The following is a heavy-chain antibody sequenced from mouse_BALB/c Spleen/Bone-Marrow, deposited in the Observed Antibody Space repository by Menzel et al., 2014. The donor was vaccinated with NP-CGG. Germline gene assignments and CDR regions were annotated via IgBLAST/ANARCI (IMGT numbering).Heavy chain of an antibody. CDR2: IDPANGNT. CDR3: ARGYDEGFAY. CDR1: GFNIKDTY. V-gene: IGHV14-3*02. D-gene: IGHD2-14*01. J-gene: IGHJ3*01. Sequence: VQLQQPGAELVKPGASVKLSCTASGFNIKDTYMHWVKQRPEQGLEWIGRIDPANGNTKYDPKFQGKATITADTPSNTAYLQLSSLTSEDTAVYYCARGYDEGFAYWGQGTLVTVSA.